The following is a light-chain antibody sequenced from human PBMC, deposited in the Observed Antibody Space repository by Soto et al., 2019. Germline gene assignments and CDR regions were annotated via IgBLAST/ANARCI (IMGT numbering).Light chain of an antibody. J-gene: IGLJ3*02. CDR2: DVS. Sequence: QSALTQPRSLSGSPGQSVTISCTGTSRPIGPYDYVSWYQQHPGKAPKLIIYDVSQQPSGVPDRFSGSHSGNTASLTISGLQADDEADYYCCSYTGSYTWMFGGGTKLTVL. CDR1: SRPIGPYDY. CDR3: CSYTGSYTWM. V-gene: IGLV2-11*01.